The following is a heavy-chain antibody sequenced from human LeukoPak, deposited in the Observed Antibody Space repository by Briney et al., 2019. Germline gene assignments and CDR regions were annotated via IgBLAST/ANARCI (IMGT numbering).Heavy chain of an antibody. Sequence: ASVKVSCKASGGTFSSYAISWVRQAPGQGLEWMGGIIPIFGTANYAQKFQGRVTITADKSTSTAYTELSSLRSADTAVYYCARGSRITIFGVVISLDYWGQGTLVTVSS. V-gene: IGHV1-69*06. D-gene: IGHD3-3*01. CDR2: IIPIFGTA. J-gene: IGHJ4*02. CDR1: GGTFSSYA. CDR3: ARGSRITIFGVVISLDY.